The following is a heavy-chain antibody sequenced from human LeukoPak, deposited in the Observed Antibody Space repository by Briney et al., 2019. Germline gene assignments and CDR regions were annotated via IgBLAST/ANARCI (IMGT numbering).Heavy chain of an antibody. D-gene: IGHD6-19*01. V-gene: IGHV4-4*07. J-gene: IGHJ4*02. Sequence: PSETLSLTCTVSGGSISSYYWSWIRQPAGKGLEWIGRIYTSGSTNYNPSLKSRVTMSVDTSENQFSLKLSSVTAADTAVYYCARDASSGWYGYFDYWGQGTLVTVSS. CDR3: ARDASSGWYGYFDY. CDR2: IYTSGST. CDR1: GGSISSYY.